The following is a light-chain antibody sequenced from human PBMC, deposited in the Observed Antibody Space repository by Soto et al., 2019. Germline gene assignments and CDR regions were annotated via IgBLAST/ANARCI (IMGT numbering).Light chain of an antibody. CDR3: KQLLQEWT. J-gene: IGKJ1*01. Sequence: LVMTQSPLSLPVTPGEPASISCRSSQSLLHTNGYSYLDWYLQKPEQSPQLLIYLRSNRACGVAEKLSGKGSGTNYTLKTCRMEAEDVGVYYSKQLLQEWTVGQENKMKIK. CDR1: QSLLHTNGYSY. CDR2: LRS. V-gene: IGKV2-28*01.